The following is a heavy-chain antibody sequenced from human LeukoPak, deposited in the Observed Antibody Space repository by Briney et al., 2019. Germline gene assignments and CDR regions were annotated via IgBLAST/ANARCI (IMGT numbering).Heavy chain of an antibody. Sequence: SETLSLTCTVSGYSIGSGYYWGWIRQPPGKGLEWIGSIYHSGSTYYNPSLKSRVTISVDTSKNQFSLKLSSVTAADTAVYYCAGHCGGDCYLFDPFDYWGQGTLVTVSS. CDR2: IYHSGST. J-gene: IGHJ4*02. D-gene: IGHD2-21*02. CDR3: AGHCGGDCYLFDPFDY. CDR1: GYSIGSGYY. V-gene: IGHV4-38-2*02.